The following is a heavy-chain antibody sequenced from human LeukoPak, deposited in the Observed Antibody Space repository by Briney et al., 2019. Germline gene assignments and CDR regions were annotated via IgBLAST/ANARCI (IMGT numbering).Heavy chain of an antibody. CDR3: ARGLFGIAAAAPFAY. D-gene: IGHD6-25*01. CDR1: GGSFSGYY. CDR2: INHSGST. Sequence: SETLSLTCAVYGGSFSGYYWSWIRQPPGKGLEWIGEINHSGSTNYNPSLKSRVTISVDTSKHQFSLKLSSVTAPDTAVYYCARGLFGIAAAAPFAYWGQGTLVTVSS. V-gene: IGHV4-34*01. J-gene: IGHJ4*02.